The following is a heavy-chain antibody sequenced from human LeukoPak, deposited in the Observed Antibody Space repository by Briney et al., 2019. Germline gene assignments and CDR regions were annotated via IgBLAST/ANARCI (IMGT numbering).Heavy chain of an antibody. CDR2: INPNSGGT. Sequence: GASVKVSCKASGYTFTDYYMHWVRQAPGQGLGWMGWINPNSGGTNYAQKFQGRVTMTRDTSISTAYMELSRLRSDDTAVYYCGRAEGADDFCRFGVFDIWGEGTMVTVS. J-gene: IGHJ3*02. V-gene: IGHV1-2*02. D-gene: IGHD3-3*01. CDR3: GRAEGADDFCRFGVFDI. CDR1: GYTFTDYY.